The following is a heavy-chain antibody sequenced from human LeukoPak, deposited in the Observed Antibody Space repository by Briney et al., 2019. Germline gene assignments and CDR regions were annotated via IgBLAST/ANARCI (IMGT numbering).Heavy chain of an antibody. CDR3: ARARHDTVIHSGAFDI. D-gene: IGHD2-21*02. V-gene: IGHV3-30*04. CDR2: IASDGRHT. Sequence: PGRSLRLSCAASGFTFSNYFMHWVRQAPGKGLEWVAYIASDGRHTFYVESVKGRFTISRDNSKNTLYLQMNSLGPEDTAVYLCARARHDTVIHSGAFDIWGQGTMVTVCS. J-gene: IGHJ3*02. CDR1: GFTFSNYF.